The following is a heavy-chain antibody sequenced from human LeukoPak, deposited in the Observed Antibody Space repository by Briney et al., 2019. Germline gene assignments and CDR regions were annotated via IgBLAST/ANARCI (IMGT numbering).Heavy chain of an antibody. Sequence: GGSLRLSCAASGFVFSNYWMSWVRQAPGKGLEWVANVKPDGTEKYYVDSLKGRFTISRDNTKNSLYLQMSSLRVEDTAVYYCARGGNASWDYWGQGALVTVSS. J-gene: IGHJ4*02. CDR3: ARGGNASWDY. V-gene: IGHV3-7*01. CDR2: VKPDGTEK. CDR1: GFVFSNYW.